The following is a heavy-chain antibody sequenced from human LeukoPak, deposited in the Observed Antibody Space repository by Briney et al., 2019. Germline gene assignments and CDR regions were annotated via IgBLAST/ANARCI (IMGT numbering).Heavy chain of an antibody. J-gene: IGHJ4*02. CDR2: ISSSSSYI. CDR3: ARGNRDGYRADY. CDR1: GFTFSSYS. Sequence: GGSLRLSCAASGFTFSSYSMNWVHQAPGKGLEWVSSISSSSSYIYYADSVKGRFTISRDNAKNSLYLQMNSLRAEDTAVYYCARGNRDGYRADYWGQGTLVTVSS. D-gene: IGHD5-24*01. V-gene: IGHV3-21*01.